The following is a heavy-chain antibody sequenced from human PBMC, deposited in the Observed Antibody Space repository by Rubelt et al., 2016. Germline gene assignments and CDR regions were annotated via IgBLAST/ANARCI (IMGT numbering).Heavy chain of an antibody. Sequence: QLQLQESGPGLVKPSETLSLTCIVSGGSIGSNSYSWGWIRQPPRNGLEWIGSISSGGNIDYNPSLRSRLTLSIETSRNQLTPRLTSVTAADTAVYYCARRGVSGYVDSWGQGTLVTVSS. CDR3: ARRGVSGYVDS. V-gene: IGHV4-39*01. CDR2: ISSGGNI. J-gene: IGHJ4*02. CDR1: GGSIGSNSYS. D-gene: IGHD3-10*01.